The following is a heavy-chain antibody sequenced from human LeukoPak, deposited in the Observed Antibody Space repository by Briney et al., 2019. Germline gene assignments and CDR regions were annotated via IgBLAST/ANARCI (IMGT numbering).Heavy chain of an antibody. J-gene: IGHJ4*02. D-gene: IGHD3-22*01. CDR2: IIPIFGTA. CDR3: ARPQYYYASSGYYPRYYFDY. V-gene: IGHV1-69*05. CDR1: GGTFSSYA. Sequence: ASVKVSCKASGGTFSSYAISWVRQAPGQRLEWMGGIIPIFGTANYAQKFQGRVTITTDESTSTAYMELSSLRSEDTAVYYCARPQYYYASSGYYPRYYFDYWGQGTLVTVSS.